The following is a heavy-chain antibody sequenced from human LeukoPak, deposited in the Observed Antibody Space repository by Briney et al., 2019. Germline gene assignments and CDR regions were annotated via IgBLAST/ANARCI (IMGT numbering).Heavy chain of an antibody. CDR2: ISSSSSYI. Sequence: GGSLRLSCAASGFTFSSYGMHWVRQAPGKGLEWVSSISSSSSYIYYADSVKGRFTISRDNANNSLFLQMNSLRAEDTSVYYCATSDYGGLDYWGQGTLVTVSS. J-gene: IGHJ4*02. CDR1: GFTFSSYG. CDR3: ATSDYGGLDY. D-gene: IGHD4-23*01. V-gene: IGHV3-21*01.